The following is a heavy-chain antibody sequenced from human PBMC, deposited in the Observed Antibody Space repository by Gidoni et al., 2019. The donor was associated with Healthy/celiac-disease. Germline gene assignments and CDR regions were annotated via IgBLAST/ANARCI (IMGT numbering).Heavy chain of an antibody. CDR1: GYTFTGYY. Sequence: QVQLVQSGAEVKKPGASVKVSCKASGYTFTGYYMHWVRQGPGQGLEWMGWINPNSGGTNYAQKFQGWVTMTRDTSISTAYMELSRLRSDDTAVYYCARDSSSSSGAPFDYWGQGTLVTVSS. D-gene: IGHD6-6*01. CDR2: INPNSGGT. CDR3: ARDSSSSSGAPFDY. V-gene: IGHV1-2*04. J-gene: IGHJ4*02.